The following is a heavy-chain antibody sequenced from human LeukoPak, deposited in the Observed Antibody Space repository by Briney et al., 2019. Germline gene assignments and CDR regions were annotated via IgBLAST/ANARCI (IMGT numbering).Heavy chain of an antibody. D-gene: IGHD3/OR15-3a*01. Sequence: SQTLSLTCVISGDSVSSTNAAWNWIRQSPSRGLEWLGRTYYRSRWYSEYARSVKSRITIDPDTSKNQFSLQLNSVTPEDMAVYYCARGRGLGLPFDSWGQGTLVTVSS. CDR1: GDSVSSTNAA. J-gene: IGHJ4*02. CDR2: TYYRSRWYS. CDR3: ARGRGLGLPFDS. V-gene: IGHV6-1*01.